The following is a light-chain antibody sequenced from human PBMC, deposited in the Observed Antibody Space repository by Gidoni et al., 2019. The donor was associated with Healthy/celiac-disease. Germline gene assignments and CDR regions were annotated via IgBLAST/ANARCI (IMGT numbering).Light chain of an antibody. CDR1: SLRSYY. V-gene: IGLV3-19*01. CDR3: NSRDSSGNHYV. CDR2: GKN. J-gene: IGLJ1*01. Sequence: SSELTQDPAVSVALGQTVRITCQGDSLRSYYESWYQKKPGQAPVLVIYGKNNRPSGIPDRFSGSSSGNTASLTITGAQAEDEADYYCNSRDSSGNHYVFGTGTKVTVL.